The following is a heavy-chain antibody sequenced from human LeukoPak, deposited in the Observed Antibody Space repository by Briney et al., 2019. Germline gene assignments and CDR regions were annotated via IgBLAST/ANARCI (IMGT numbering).Heavy chain of an antibody. Sequence: GGSLRLSCLASGFTFSNYAMSWVRQGPGKGLEWVANINQDGSDTYYADSVKGRFTISRDNARNSLYLQMSSLRAEDTAVYYCATCRRDGTIDYWGQGTLVTVSS. CDR1: GFTFSNYA. J-gene: IGHJ4*02. CDR3: ATCRRDGTIDY. V-gene: IGHV3-7*03. CDR2: INQDGSDT. D-gene: IGHD5-24*01.